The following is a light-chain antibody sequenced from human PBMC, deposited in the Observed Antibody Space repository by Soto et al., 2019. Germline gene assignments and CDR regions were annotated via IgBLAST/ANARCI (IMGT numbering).Light chain of an antibody. Sequence: QSVLTQPPSASGTPGQTVTISCSGSSSNIGGNYVYWYQQLPGTAPKLLIYSNNHRPSGVPDRFSGSKSGTSASLAISGLLSEAEAHYYCAAWDDSLSRAVFGGGTQLTVL. V-gene: IGLV1-47*02. CDR1: SSNIGGNY. J-gene: IGLJ7*01. CDR3: AAWDDSLSRAV. CDR2: SNN.